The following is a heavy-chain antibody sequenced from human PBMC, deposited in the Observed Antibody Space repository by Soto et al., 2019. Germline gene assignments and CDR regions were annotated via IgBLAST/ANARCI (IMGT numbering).Heavy chain of an antibody. J-gene: IGHJ4*02. V-gene: IGHV3-23*01. CDR2: FSSGGGGT. D-gene: IGHD3-16*01. CDR3: AKDRLAGGFDY. Sequence: GGSLRLSCTASGFTFSNYAMSWVRQAPGKGLEWVSTFSSGGGGTYYADSVKGRFTISRDNSKNTLSLQMNSLRAEDTAVYYCAKDRLAGGFDYWGQGTLVTVSS. CDR1: GFTFSNYA.